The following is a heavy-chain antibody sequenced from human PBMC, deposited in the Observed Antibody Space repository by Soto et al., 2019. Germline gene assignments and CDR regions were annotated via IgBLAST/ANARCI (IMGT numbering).Heavy chain of an antibody. CDR1: GFTFSSYV. CDR3: ARDGSKSRYYYYGMDV. D-gene: IGHD3-3*01. CDR2: ISYDGSNK. V-gene: IGHV3-30-3*01. Sequence: GGSLRLSCAASGFTFSSYVMHWVRQAPGKGLEWVAVISYDGSNKYYAGSVKGRLIISRDNSKNTLYLQMNSLRAEDTAVYYCARDGSKSRYYYYGMDVWGQGTTVTVSS. J-gene: IGHJ6*02.